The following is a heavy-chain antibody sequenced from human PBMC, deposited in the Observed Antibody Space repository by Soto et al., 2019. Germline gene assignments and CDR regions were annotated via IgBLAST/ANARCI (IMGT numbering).Heavy chain of an antibody. Sequence: EVQLLESGGGLVQPGGSLRLSCVASAFSFSSYAMSWVRQAPGKGLEWISTVSGRGGNTYYADSVRGRFTISRDNSKNTLFLQMSNVRAEDTAVYYCAKLGMTTVNREYWGPGTLVTVSS. CDR2: VSGRGGNT. J-gene: IGHJ4*02. V-gene: IGHV3-23*01. CDR1: AFSFSSYA. D-gene: IGHD4-17*01. CDR3: AKLGMTTVNREY.